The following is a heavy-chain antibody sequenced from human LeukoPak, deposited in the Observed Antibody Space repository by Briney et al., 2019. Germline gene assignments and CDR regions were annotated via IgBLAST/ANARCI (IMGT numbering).Heavy chain of an antibody. CDR3: ARDREYSSSGLVWFDP. CDR1: GGSVSGYY. Sequence: PSETLSLTCTVSGGSVSGYYWSWIRQPPGKGLEWIGYIYYSGSTNYNPSLKSRVTISVDTSENQFSLNLTSVTAADTAVYYCARDREYSSSGLVWFDPWGHGILVTVSS. J-gene: IGHJ5*02. D-gene: IGHD6-6*01. CDR2: IYYSGST. V-gene: IGHV4-59*02.